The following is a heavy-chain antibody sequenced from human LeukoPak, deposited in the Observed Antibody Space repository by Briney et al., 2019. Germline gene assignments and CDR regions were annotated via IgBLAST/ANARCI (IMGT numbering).Heavy chain of an antibody. CDR3: ARNVGSGWYFDY. CDR2: IYYSGST. CDR1: GGSISSGGYY. D-gene: IGHD6-19*01. Sequence: SQTLSLTCTVSGGSISSGGYYWSWIRQHPGKGLEWIGYIYYSGSTYYNPSLKSRVTISVDTSKNQFSLKLSSVTAADTAVYYCARNVGSGWYFDYWGQGTLVTVSS. J-gene: IGHJ4*02. V-gene: IGHV4-31*03.